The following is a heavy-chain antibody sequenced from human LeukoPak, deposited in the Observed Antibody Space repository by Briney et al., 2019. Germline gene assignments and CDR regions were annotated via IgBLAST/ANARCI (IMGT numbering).Heavy chain of an antibody. D-gene: IGHD2-2*01. J-gene: IGHJ6*03. CDR3: ARFSVVVPAATIYYYYYYMDV. V-gene: IGHV4-61*02. CDR2: IYTSGST. Sequence: SQTLSLTCTVSGGSISSGIYYWSWIRQPAGKGLEWIGRIYTSGSTNYNPSLKSRVTISVDTSKNQFSLKLSSVTAADTAVYYCARFSVVVPAATIYYYYYYMDVWGKGTTVTVSS. CDR1: GGSISSGIYY.